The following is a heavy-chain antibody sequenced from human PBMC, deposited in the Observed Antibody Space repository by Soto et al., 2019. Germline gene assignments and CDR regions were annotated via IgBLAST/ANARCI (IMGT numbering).Heavy chain of an antibody. J-gene: IGHJ4*02. D-gene: IGHD2-15*01. V-gene: IGHV3-21*01. Sequence: EVQLVESGGGLVKPGGSLRLSCAASGFTFSSYSMNWVRQAPGKGLEWVSSISSSSSYIYYADSVKGRFTISRDNAKNSLYLQMNSLRAEDTAVYYCARVSGGSRMYYFDYWGQGTLVTVSS. CDR3: ARVSGGSRMYYFDY. CDR2: ISSSSSYI. CDR1: GFTFSSYS.